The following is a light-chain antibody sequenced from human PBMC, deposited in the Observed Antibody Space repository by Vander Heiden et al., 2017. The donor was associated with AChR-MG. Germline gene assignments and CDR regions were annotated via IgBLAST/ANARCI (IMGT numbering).Light chain of an antibody. CDR1: QIISSY. V-gene: IGKV1-39*01. CDR2: AAS. CDR3: QQSHSIPYT. J-gene: IGKJ2*01. Sequence: DIQMTQSPSSLSASVGDRVTITCRASQIISSYLNWYQQKPGKAPKLLIYAASSLQSGVASRFSGSGSGTDFTLTISSLQPEDFATYYCQQSHSIPYTFGPGTKVEIK.